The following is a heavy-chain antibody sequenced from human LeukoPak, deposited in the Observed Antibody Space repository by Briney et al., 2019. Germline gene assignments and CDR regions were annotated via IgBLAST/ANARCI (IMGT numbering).Heavy chain of an antibody. J-gene: IGHJ4*02. Sequence: ASVKVSCKASGYTFTGYYMHWVRQAPGQGLEWMGWINPNSGDTNYAQKFQGRVTMTRDTSISTAYMELSRLRSDDTAVYYCARVSIRLGIMITFGGVIDLDYWGQGTLVTVSS. CDR3: ARVSIRLGIMITFGGVIDLDY. D-gene: IGHD3-16*02. CDR2: INPNSGDT. CDR1: GYTFTGYY. V-gene: IGHV1-2*02.